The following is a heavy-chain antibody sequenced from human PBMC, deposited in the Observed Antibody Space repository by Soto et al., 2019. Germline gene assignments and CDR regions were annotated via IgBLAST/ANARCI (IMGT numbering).Heavy chain of an antibody. D-gene: IGHD3-10*01. CDR1: GFTFTSST. Sequence: SVKVSCKASGFTFTSSTVQWVRQARGQRLEWIGWIVVGSGNTNYAQKFQERVTITRDMSTSTAYMELSSLRSEDTAVYYCAADGQPFFGYYYGMDVWGQGTTVTVSS. J-gene: IGHJ6*02. CDR3: AADGQPFFGYYYGMDV. V-gene: IGHV1-58*01. CDR2: IVVGSGNT.